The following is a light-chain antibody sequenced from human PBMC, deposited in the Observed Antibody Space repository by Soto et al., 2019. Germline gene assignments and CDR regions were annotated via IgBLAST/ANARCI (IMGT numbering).Light chain of an antibody. V-gene: IGLV2-14*01. CDR1: NGDVGGYNY. Sequence: QSVLTQPASVSGSPGQSITISCTGTNGDVGGYNYVSWYQQHPGKAPKLMICDVSNRPSGVSNRFSGSKSGNTASLTISGLQAEDEADYYCGSYTSSSTYVFGTGTKVTVL. J-gene: IGLJ1*01. CDR2: DVS. CDR3: GSYTSSSTYV.